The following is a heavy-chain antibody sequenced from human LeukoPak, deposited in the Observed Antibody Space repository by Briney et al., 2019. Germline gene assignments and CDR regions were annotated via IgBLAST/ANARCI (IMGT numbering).Heavy chain of an antibody. J-gene: IGHJ4*02. CDR1: GFTFSSYA. CDR2: ISGSGGST. Sequence: GGSLRLSCAASGFTFSSYAMSWVRQAPGKGLEWVSCISGSGGSTYYADSVKGRFTISRDNSKNTLYLQMNSLRAEDTAVYYCAKGDTAMEYFDYWGQGTLVTVSS. D-gene: IGHD5-18*01. CDR3: AKGDTAMEYFDY. V-gene: IGHV3-23*01.